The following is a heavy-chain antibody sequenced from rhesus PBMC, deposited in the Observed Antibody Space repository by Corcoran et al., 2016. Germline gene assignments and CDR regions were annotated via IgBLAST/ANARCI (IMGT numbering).Heavy chain of an antibody. CDR2: ITSSGST. V-gene: IGHV4-122*02. Sequence: QVQLQESGPGLVKPSETLSLTCARSGGSISSDYYYWSLIRPPPGKGLEWIGYITSSGSTSDSPSLKGRVSISTDTSKNQFSLKLSSVTAADTAVYYCTRASTYTYSSDYWGQGVLVTVST. CDR3: TRASTYTYSSDY. D-gene: IGHD5-12*01. J-gene: IGHJ4*01. CDR1: GGSISSDYYY.